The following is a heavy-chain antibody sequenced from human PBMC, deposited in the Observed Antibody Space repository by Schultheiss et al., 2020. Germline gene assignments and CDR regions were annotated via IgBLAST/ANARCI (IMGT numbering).Heavy chain of an antibody. D-gene: IGHD6-19*01. CDR1: GFTFSSYA. CDR3: ARDSRVAVAGTTLFDY. CDR2: ISSSSSTI. J-gene: IGHJ4*02. V-gene: IGHV3-48*01. Sequence: GGSLRLSCAASGFTFSSYAMSWVRQAPGKGLEWVSYISSSSSTIYYADSVKGRFTISRDNAKNSLYLQMNSLRAEDTAVYYCARDSRVAVAGTTLFDYWGQGTLVTVSS.